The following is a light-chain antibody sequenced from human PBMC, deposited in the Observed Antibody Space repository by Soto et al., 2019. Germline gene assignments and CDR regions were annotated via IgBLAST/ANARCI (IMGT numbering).Light chain of an antibody. Sequence: DIQMTQSPSTLSGSVGDRVTITCRASQTISSWLAWYQQKPGKAPNLLIYAASSLQSGVPSRFSGSGSGTDFTLTISSLQPEDCATYYCQYRGTFGQGTKVDIK. CDR2: AAS. CDR1: QTISSW. J-gene: IGKJ1*01. V-gene: IGKV1-5*01. CDR3: QYRGT.